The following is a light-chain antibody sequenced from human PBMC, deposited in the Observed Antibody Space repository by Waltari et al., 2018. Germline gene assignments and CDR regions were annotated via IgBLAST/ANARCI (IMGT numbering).Light chain of an antibody. Sequence: DIQMTQSPSTLSASVGDRVTITCRASQSISSWLAWYQQKPGKAPKLLLYKASSLESGVPSRFSGSGSGTEFTLTISSLQPDDFATYYCQQYNSYSQSTFGQGTKLEIK. V-gene: IGKV1-5*03. CDR3: QQYNSYSQST. CDR2: KAS. J-gene: IGKJ2*01. CDR1: QSISSW.